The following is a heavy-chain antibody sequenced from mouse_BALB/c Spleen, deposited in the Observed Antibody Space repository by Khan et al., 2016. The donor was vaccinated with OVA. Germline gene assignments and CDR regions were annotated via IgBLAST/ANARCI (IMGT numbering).Heavy chain of an antibody. V-gene: IGHV3-2*02. Sequence: EVQLQESGPGLVKPSQSLSLTCTVTAYSITSDYAWNWIRQFPGNRLEWMGYINYSGRTDYNPSLKSRISITRDTSKNQFFLQLNSVTTEDTATYYCARGITTGNWYVAVWGAGTSVTVSS. D-gene: IGHD2-4*01. CDR3: ARGITTGNWYVAV. CDR1: AYSITSDYA. J-gene: IGHJ1*01. CDR2: INYSGRT.